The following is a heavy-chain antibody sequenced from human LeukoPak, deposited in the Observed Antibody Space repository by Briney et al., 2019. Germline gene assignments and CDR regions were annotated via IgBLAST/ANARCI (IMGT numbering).Heavy chain of an antibody. J-gene: IGHJ6*03. CDR3: AREGKRITLLRGVITPRGYYYMDV. D-gene: IGHD3-10*01. CDR1: GYTFTSYY. Sequence: ASVKVSCKASGYTFTSYYMHWVRQAPGQGLEWMGIINPSGGSTSYAQKFQGRVTMTRDMSTSTVYMELSSLRSEDTAVYYCAREGKRITLLRGVITPRGYYYMDVWGKGTTVIVSS. CDR2: INPSGGST. V-gene: IGHV1-46*03.